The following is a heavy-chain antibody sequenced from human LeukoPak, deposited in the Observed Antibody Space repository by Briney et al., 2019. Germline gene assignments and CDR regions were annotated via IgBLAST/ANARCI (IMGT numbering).Heavy chain of an antibody. V-gene: IGHV4-59*01. CDR1: GGSISSYY. Sequence: SETLSLTCTVSGGSISSYYWSWIRQPPGKGLEWIGYIYYSGSTNYNPSLKSRVTISVDTSKNQFSLKLSSVTAADTAVYYCASLTGDRGDYWGQGTLVTVSS. CDR3: ASLTGDRGDY. D-gene: IGHD7-27*01. CDR2: IYYSGST. J-gene: IGHJ4*02.